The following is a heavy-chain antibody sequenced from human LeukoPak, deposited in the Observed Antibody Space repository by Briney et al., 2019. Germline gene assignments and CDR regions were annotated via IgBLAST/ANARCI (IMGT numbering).Heavy chain of an antibody. V-gene: IGHV4-39*07. CDR2: IYYSGST. Sequence: SETLSLTCTVSGGSISSSSYYWGWIRQPPGKGLEWIGNIYYSGSTYYNPSLKSRVTISVDTSKNQFSLQLSSVTAADTAVYYCATWGYSSSWYYFDYWGQGTLVTVSS. J-gene: IGHJ4*02. CDR3: ATWGYSSSWYYFDY. CDR1: GGSISSSSYY. D-gene: IGHD6-13*01.